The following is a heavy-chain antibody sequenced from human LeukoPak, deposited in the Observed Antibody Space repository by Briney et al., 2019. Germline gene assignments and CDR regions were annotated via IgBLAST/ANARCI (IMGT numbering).Heavy chain of an antibody. CDR2: IYYSGST. D-gene: IGHD6-19*01. CDR3: ARRLGIAVFDY. CDR1: GGSISSSYYY. Sequence: KASETLSLTCTVSGGSISSSYYYWGWIRQPPGKGLELIVGIYYSGSTYYNPSLRSRVTMSVDTSKNQFSLKMSSVTAADTAVYHCARRLGIAVFDYWGQGTLVTVSS. V-gene: IGHV4-39*01. J-gene: IGHJ4*02.